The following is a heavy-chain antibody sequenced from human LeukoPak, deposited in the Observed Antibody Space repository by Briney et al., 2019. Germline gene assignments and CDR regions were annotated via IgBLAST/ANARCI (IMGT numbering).Heavy chain of an antibody. Sequence: GGSPRLSCAASGFTFSSYSMNWVRQAPGKGLVWVSRLNTDGSDTRYADSVQDRFTISRDNAKNTLYLQMNSLRAEDTAVYYCARSEAVAWSFDLWGRGTLVTVSS. CDR1: GFTFSSYS. CDR2: LNTDGSDT. V-gene: IGHV3-74*01. CDR3: ARSEAVAWSFDL. J-gene: IGHJ2*01. D-gene: IGHD6-19*01.